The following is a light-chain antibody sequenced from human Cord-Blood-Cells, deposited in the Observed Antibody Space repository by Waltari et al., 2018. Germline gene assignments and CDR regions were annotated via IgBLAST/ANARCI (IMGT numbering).Light chain of an antibody. CDR3: QQYDNLLLYT. CDR1: QDISNY. V-gene: IGKV1-33*01. CDR2: DAS. J-gene: IGKJ2*01. Sequence: DIQMTQSPSSLSVSVGDRVTITCQASQDISNYLNWYQQKPGKAPKFLIYDASNLETRIPSRFSGSGSGTDFTFTISSLQPEDIATYYCQQYDNLLLYTFGQGTKLEIK.